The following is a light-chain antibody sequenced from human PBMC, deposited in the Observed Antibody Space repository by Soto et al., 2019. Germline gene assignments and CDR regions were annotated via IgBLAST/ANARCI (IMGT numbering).Light chain of an antibody. Sequence: QSALTQPASVSGSPGQSITISCTGTSSDVGGYNYVSWYQQHPGKAPKLMIYDVSNRPSGVSNRFSGSKSGNTASLTISGLQAEYEADYYCRSYTSSRTVVFGGGTKLTVL. CDR2: DVS. CDR3: RSYTSSRTVV. J-gene: IGLJ2*01. CDR1: SSDVGGYNY. V-gene: IGLV2-14*01.